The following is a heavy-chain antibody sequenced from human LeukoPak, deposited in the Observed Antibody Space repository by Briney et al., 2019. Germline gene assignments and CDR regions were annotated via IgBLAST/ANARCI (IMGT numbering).Heavy chain of an antibody. CDR2: IKQDASEK. Sequence: GGSLRLSCAASGFTFSSSWMTWVRQTPGRGLEWVANIKQDASEKYYVDSVKGRFTISRDNAKNSLYLQMNSLRAEDTAVYYCARGFWSGYYTIDYWGQGTLVTVSS. J-gene: IGHJ4*02. D-gene: IGHD3-3*01. CDR3: ARGFWSGYYTIDY. V-gene: IGHV3-7*01. CDR1: GFTFSSSW.